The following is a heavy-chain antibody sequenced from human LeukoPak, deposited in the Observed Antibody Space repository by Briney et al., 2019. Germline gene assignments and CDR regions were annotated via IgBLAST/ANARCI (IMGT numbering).Heavy chain of an antibody. J-gene: IGHJ4*02. CDR3: ARSRIVVVPAAPYSSSSKFFDY. CDR1: GGSFSGYY. V-gene: IGHV4-34*01. CDR2: ISHSGST. D-gene: IGHD2-2*01. Sequence: SETLSLTCAVYGGSFSGYYWSWIRQPPGKGLEWIGEISHSGSTNYNPSLKSRVTISVDTSKNQFSLKLSSVTAADTAVYYCARSRIVVVPAAPYSSSSKFFDYWGQGTLVTVSS.